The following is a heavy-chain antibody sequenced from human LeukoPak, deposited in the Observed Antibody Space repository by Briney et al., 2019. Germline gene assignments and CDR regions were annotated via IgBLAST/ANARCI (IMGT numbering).Heavy chain of an antibody. CDR1: VFTFSRYA. V-gene: IGHV3-23*01. J-gene: IGHJ4*02. CDR3: GKAGIPAARHHFVS. D-gene: IGHD2-2*01. Sequence: PGGSLRLSCAASVFTFSRYAMRWVRQAPGKGLEWVSTISGSDGDGGTYYADSVKGRFTVSRDNSKNTLYLQMNSLRAEDTAVYYCGKAGIPAARHHFVSSGQGTLVTVSS. CDR2: ISGSDGDGGT.